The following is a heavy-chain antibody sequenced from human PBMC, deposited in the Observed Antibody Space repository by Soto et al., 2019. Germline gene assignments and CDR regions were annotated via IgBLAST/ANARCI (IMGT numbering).Heavy chain of an antibody. CDR3: STAKSEYPFDY. CDR2: IYYSGST. D-gene: IGHD2-2*02. J-gene: IGHJ4*02. Sequence: QVQLQESGPGLVKPSQTLSLTCTVSGVSIRSAGYYWSCIRQHPGKGLEWLGYIYYSGSTFYNPSLKSRVIIIVDPSEKQFSRKVSFVTAADTAICYCSTAKSEYPFDYWGQGTLVTVSS. CDR1: GVSIRSAGYY. V-gene: IGHV4-31*03.